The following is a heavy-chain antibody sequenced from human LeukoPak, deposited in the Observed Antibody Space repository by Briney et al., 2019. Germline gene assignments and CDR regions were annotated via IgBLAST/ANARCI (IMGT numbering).Heavy chain of an antibody. J-gene: IGHJ6*03. Sequence: PGGSLRLSCAASGFTFSSYEMNWVRQAPGKGLEWVSYISSSGSTIYYADSVKGRFTISRDNAKNSLYLQMNSLRAEDTAVYYCARDRGWGMDVWGKGTTVTISS. CDR2: ISSSGSTI. CDR1: GFTFSSYE. D-gene: IGHD5-12*01. V-gene: IGHV3-48*03. CDR3: ARDRGWGMDV.